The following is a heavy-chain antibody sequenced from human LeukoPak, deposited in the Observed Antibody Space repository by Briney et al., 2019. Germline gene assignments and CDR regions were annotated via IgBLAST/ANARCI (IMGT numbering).Heavy chain of an antibody. CDR1: GFTFSSYA. V-gene: IGHV3-23*01. CDR3: AKSTAARITMIVVVKGYFDY. CDR2: ISGSGGST. J-gene: IGHJ4*02. Sequence: GGSLRLSCAASGFTFSSYAMSWVRQAPGKGLEWVSAISGSGGSTYYADSVKGRFTISRDNSKNTLYLQMNSLRAEDTAVYYCAKSTAARITMIVVVKGYFDYWGQGTLVTVSS. D-gene: IGHD3-22*01.